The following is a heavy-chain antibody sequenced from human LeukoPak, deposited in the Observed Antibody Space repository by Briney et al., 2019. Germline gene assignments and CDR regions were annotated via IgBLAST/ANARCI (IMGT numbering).Heavy chain of an antibody. CDR2: IYTSGST. D-gene: IGHD3-3*01. CDR3: ARAGVEYYQYWSGPYGMDV. J-gene: IGHJ6*02. CDR1: GGSISSYY. Sequence: SETLSLTCTVSGGSISSYYWSWIRQPAGKGLEWIGRIYTSGSTNYNPSLKSRVTMSVDTSKNQFSLKLSSVTAADTAVYYCARAGVEYYQYWSGPYGMDVWGQGTTVTVSS. V-gene: IGHV4-4*07.